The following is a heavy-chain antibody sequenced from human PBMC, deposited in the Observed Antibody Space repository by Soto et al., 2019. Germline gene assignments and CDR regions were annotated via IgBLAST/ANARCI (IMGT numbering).Heavy chain of an antibody. V-gene: IGHV4-39*01. CDR1: GGSISSSSYY. CDR2: IYYSGST. CDR3: ARQRGNWFDP. J-gene: IGHJ5*02. Sequence: PSETLSLPCTVSGGSISSSSYYWGWIRQPPGKGLEWIGSIYYSGSTYYNPSLKSRVTISVDTSKNQFSLKLSSVTAADTAVYYCARQRGNWFDPWGQGTLVTVSS.